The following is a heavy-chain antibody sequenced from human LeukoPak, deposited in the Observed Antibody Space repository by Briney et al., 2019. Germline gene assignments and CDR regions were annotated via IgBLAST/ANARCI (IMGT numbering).Heavy chain of an antibody. D-gene: IGHD4-23*01. V-gene: IGHV4-39*07. CDR1: GGYIITSDHY. CDR3: ARERYYYGGKTWFDS. J-gene: IGHJ5*01. CDR2: IYYTGST. Sequence: SETLSLTCSVSGGYIITSDHYWDWIRQPPGKGLEWIGSIYYTGSTSTNPFFKSRVTVTVDTSKNQFSLNLTSVTAADTAVYYCARERYYYGGKTWFDSWGQGTLVTVSS.